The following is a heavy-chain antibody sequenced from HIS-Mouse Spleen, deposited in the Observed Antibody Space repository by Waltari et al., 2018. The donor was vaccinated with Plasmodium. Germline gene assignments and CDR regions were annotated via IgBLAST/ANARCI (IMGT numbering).Heavy chain of an antibody. Sequence: EVQLVESGGGLVQPGGSLRLSCEASGVHFSGNSMNWVRKAPGKGLEWVSYISSSSSTIYYADSVKGRFTISRDNAKNSLYLQMNSLRAEDTAVYYCARADGSYWYFDLWGRGTLVTVSS. D-gene: IGHD1-26*01. CDR2: ISSSSSTI. CDR1: GVHFSGNS. CDR3: ARADGSYWYFDL. V-gene: IGHV3-48*01. J-gene: IGHJ2*01.